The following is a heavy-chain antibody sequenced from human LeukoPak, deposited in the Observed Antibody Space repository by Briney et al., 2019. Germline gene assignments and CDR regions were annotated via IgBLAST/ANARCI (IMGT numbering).Heavy chain of an antibody. V-gene: IGHV4-34*01. CDR1: GGSFSGYY. Sequence: SETLSLTCPVCGGSFSGYYWIWIRQPPGKGLEGIGEINHSGSTNYNPSLKSRVTISVDTSTNQFSLKLSSVTAADTAVYYCARGRFGYCSSTSCPPRGRFDPWGQGTLVTVSS. D-gene: IGHD2-2*01. CDR3: ARGRFGYCSSTSCPPRGRFDP. J-gene: IGHJ5*02. CDR2: INHSGST.